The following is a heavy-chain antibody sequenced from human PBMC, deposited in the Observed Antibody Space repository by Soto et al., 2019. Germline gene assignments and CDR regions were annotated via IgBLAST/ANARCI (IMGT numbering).Heavy chain of an antibody. CDR3: ARDPKTSGGQHWAFNYFDS. Sequence: GGSLRLSCVVSGFSFSISPMHWVRQAPGKGPEWVALISYDGTNKFYADSVKGRFTISRDNSKSTLYLQVDSLRPEDAAVYYCARDPKTSGGQHWAFNYFDSWGQGTLVTVSS. D-gene: IGHD7-27*01. J-gene: IGHJ4*02. V-gene: IGHV3-30-3*01. CDR2: ISYDGTNK. CDR1: GFSFSISP.